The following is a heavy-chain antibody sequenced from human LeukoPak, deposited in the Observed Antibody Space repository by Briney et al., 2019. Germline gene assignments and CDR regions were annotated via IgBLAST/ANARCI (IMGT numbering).Heavy chain of an antibody. J-gene: IGHJ4*02. CDR2: FDPEDGET. D-gene: IGHD6-19*01. CDR1: GYTLTELS. CDR3: ATELAVAGGTASVYFDY. Sequence: ASVKVSCKVSGYTLTELSMHWVRQAPGKGLEWMGGFDPEDGETIYAQKFQGRVTMTEDTSTDTAYMELSSLRSEDTAGYYCATELAVAGGTASVYFDYWGERTLVTVSS. V-gene: IGHV1-24*01.